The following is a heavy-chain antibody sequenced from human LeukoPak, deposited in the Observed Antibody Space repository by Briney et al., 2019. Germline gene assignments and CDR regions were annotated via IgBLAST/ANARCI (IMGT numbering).Heavy chain of an antibody. Sequence: PSGTLSLTCTVSGGSISSGSYYWSWIRQPAGKGLEWVGRIYTSGSTNYNPSLKSRVTISVDTSKNQFSLKLSSVTAADTAVYYCAREELTGFGWFDPWGQGTLVTVSS. J-gene: IGHJ5*02. CDR1: GGSISSGSYY. CDR3: AREELTGFGWFDP. CDR2: IYTSGST. V-gene: IGHV4-61*02. D-gene: IGHD3-16*01.